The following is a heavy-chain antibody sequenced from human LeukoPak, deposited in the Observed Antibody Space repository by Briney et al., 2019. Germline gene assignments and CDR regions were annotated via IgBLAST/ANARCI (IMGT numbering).Heavy chain of an antibody. CDR1: GFTFSGYW. CDR3: ARESKGRSKIDY. CDR2: INKDGSER. J-gene: IGHJ4*02. Sequence: PGGSLRLSCAASGFTFSGYWMSWVRQAPGKGLEWVANINKDGSERYNVDPVKGRFTISRDNANKSLYLQMNSLRAEDTSVYYCARESKGRSKIDYWGQGTLVTVSS. V-gene: IGHV3-7*01. D-gene: IGHD4-17*01.